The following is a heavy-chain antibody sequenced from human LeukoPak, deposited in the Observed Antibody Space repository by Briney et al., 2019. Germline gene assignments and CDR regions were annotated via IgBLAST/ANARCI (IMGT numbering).Heavy chain of an antibody. CDR2: IDTSGSPI. CDR3: ARGPPLFDP. CDR1: GFTFSSYS. Sequence: PGGSLRPSCAASGFTFSSYSMNWVRQAPGKGLEWVSYIDTSGSPIYYADSVKGRFTISRDNAKNSLYLQMNSLRADDTAVYYCARGPPLFDPWGQGALVTVSS. J-gene: IGHJ5*02. V-gene: IGHV3-48*01.